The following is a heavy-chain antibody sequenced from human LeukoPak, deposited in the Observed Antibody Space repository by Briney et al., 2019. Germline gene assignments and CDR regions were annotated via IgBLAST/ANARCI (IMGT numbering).Heavy chain of an antibody. CDR2: ISGSGGST. CDR3: ARGYCSGDSCYQNYFDY. Sequence: GGSLRLSCAASGFTFSSYAMSWVRHAPGKGLAWVSAISGSGGSTYYADSVKGRSTISRDNSKNTLYLQMNSLRAEDTAAYFCARGYCSGDSCYQNYFDYWGQGTLVTVSS. CDR1: GFTFSSYA. J-gene: IGHJ4*02. D-gene: IGHD2-15*01. V-gene: IGHV3-23*01.